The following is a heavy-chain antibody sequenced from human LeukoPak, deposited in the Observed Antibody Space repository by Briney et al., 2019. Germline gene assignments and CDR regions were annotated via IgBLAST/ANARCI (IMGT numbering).Heavy chain of an antibody. CDR2: IYHSGST. Sequence: PSETLSLTCAVSGGSISTNHWWHWVRQPPGKGLEWIGEIYHSGSTYYNPSLRSRVTMSVDKSKYQFSLKLSSVTAADTAVYYCARGPNADGEDYWGQGTLVTVSS. D-gene: IGHD5-24*01. V-gene: IGHV4-4*02. CDR3: ARGPNADGEDY. J-gene: IGHJ4*02. CDR1: GGSISTNHW.